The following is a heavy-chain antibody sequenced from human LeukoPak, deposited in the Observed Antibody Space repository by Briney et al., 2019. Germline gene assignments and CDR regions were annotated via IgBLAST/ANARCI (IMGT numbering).Heavy chain of an antibody. Sequence: SQTLSLTCTVSGVSISSDSYYWSWIRQPAGKGLEWIGRIYTSGSTNYNPSLKSRVTISVDTSKNQFSLKLNSVTAADTAVYYCARGRFLEWSSSTNGAFDIWGQGTMVTVSS. CDR1: GVSISSDSYY. CDR2: IYTSGST. CDR3: ARGRFLEWSSSTNGAFDI. V-gene: IGHV4-61*02. D-gene: IGHD3-3*01. J-gene: IGHJ3*02.